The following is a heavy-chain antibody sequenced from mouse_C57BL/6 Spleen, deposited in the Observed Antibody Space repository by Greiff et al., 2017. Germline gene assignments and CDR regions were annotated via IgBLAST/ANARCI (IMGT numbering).Heavy chain of an antibody. J-gene: IGHJ2*01. V-gene: IGHV1-26*01. Sequence: VQLQQSGPELVKPGASVKISCKASGYTFTDYYMNWVKQSHGKSLEWIGDINPNNGGTSYNQKFKGKATLTVDKSSSTAYMELRSLTSEDSAVYYCANYYGSSYGFDDWGQGTTLTVSS. CDR2: INPNNGGT. CDR1: GYTFTDYY. D-gene: IGHD1-1*01. CDR3: ANYYGSSYGFDD.